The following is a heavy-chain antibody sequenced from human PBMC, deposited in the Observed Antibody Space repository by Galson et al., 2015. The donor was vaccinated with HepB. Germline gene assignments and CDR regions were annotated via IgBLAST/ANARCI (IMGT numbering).Heavy chain of an antibody. CDR1: GYTFTGYY. CDR3: ARDVIAAAPTYAFDI. Sequence: SVKVSCKASGYTFTGYYMHWVRQAPGQGLEWMGWINPNSGGTNYAQKFQGRVTMTRDTSISTAYMELGRLRSDDTAVYYCARDVIAAAPTYAFDIWGQGTMVTVSS. V-gene: IGHV1-2*02. CDR2: INPNSGGT. J-gene: IGHJ3*02. D-gene: IGHD6-13*01.